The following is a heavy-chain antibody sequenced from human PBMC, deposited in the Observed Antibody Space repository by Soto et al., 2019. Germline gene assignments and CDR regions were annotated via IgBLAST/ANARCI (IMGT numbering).Heavy chain of an antibody. D-gene: IGHD6-19*01. CDR1: GFTFSILA. V-gene: IGHV3-23*01. CDR2: IDYTGGTT. CDR3: AKDASRTSGWYYFDY. Sequence: GGSLRLSCAASGFTFSILAMGWVRQAPGKGLEWVSVIDYTGGTTYYTDSVKGRFIISRDNSKKMLYLQINSLRAEDTAVYYCAKDASRTSGWYYFDYLGQGALVTVSS. J-gene: IGHJ4*02.